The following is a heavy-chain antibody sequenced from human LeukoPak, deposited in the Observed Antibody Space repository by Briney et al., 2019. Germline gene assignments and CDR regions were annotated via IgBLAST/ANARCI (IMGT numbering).Heavy chain of an antibody. D-gene: IGHD6-13*01. CDR1: GGSISSYY. J-gene: IGHJ6*03. CDR3: ASRGDSSSWYDDYYYYMDV. CDR2: IYYSGST. V-gene: IGHV4-59*12. Sequence: SETLSLTCTVSGGSISSYYWSWIRQPPGKGLEWIGYIYYSGSTNYNPSLKSRVTISVDTSKNQFSLKLSSVTAADTAVYYCASRGDSSSWYDDYYYYMDVWGKGTTVTVSS.